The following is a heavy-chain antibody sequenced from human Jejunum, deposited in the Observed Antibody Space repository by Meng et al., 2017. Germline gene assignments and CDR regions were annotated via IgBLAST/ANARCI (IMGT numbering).Heavy chain of an antibody. V-gene: IGHV3-23*01. CDR1: GFTFSSYA. D-gene: IGHD6-13*01. Sequence: GESLKISCAASGFTFSSYAMSWVRQAPGKGLEWVAAIGGSGTTTYYADSVKGRFTISRDNSKNTLFLQMNSLRAEDTAVYYCATSTYSSSWYYFGYWGQGTLVTV. CDR3: ATSTYSSSWYYFGY. CDR2: IGGSGTTT. J-gene: IGHJ4*02.